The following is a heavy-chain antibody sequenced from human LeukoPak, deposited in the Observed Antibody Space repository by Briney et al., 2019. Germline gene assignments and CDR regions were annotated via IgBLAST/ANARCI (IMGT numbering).Heavy chain of an antibody. CDR3: VKDAQRGFDYSNSLQH. J-gene: IGHJ4*02. D-gene: IGHD4-11*01. Sequence: GGSLRLSCAASGFTFSSYSMTWVRQPPGKGLEWVSSISSSSSSVYYADSVKGRFTISRDNAKNSLYLQMSSLRAEDTAVYYCVKDAQRGFDYSNSLQHWGQGSLVTVSS. CDR2: ISSSSSSV. V-gene: IGHV3-21*01. CDR1: GFTFSSYS.